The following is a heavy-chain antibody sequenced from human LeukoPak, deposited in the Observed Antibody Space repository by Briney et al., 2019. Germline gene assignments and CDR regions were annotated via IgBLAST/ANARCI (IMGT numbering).Heavy chain of an antibody. V-gene: IGHV3-48*01. J-gene: IGHJ5*02. D-gene: IGHD2-2*01. Sequence: GGSLRLSCAASGFTFSSYSMNWVRQAPGKGLEWVSYISSSSSTIYYADSVKGRFTISRDNAKNSLYLQMNSLRAEDTAVYYCAKEEDIVVVPAARFDPWGQGTLVTVSS. CDR3: AKEEDIVVVPAARFDP. CDR1: GFTFSSYS. CDR2: ISSSSSTI.